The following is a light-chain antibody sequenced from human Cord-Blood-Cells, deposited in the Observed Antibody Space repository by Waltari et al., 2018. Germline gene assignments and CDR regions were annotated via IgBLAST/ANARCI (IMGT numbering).Light chain of an antibody. Sequence: EIVMTQSPATLSVSPGERXTXXCRASQSVSSNLAWYQQKPGQAPRLLIYGASTRATGIPARFSGSGSGTEFTLTISSLQSEDFAVYYCQQYNNWPPWTFGQGTKVEIK. CDR2: GAS. CDR3: QQYNNWPPWT. J-gene: IGKJ1*01. CDR1: QSVSSN. V-gene: IGKV3-15*01.